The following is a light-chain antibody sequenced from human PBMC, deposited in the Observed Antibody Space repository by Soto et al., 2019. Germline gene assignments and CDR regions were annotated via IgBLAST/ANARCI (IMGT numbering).Light chain of an antibody. CDR3: CSYAGGNTLM. CDR2: EGS. J-gene: IGLJ3*02. V-gene: IGLV2-23*01. CDR1: SSDVGYYDL. Sequence: QSALTQPASVSGSPGQSLTISCTGTSSDVGYYDLVSWYQHHPGKAPKLIIFEGSKRPSGVSNRFSGSKSGNTASLTISGLQPEDESDYYCCSYAGGNTLMFGVGTKLTVL.